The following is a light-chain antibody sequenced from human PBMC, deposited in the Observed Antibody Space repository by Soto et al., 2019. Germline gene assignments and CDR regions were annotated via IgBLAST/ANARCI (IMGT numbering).Light chain of an antibody. CDR3: AAWDDSLSDVI. Sequence: QSVLTQPPSASGTPGQRVTISCSGSSSNIGRNYVSWYQHLPGTAPKLLIYRNNQRPSGVPDRFSGSKSGTSASLAISGLRSEDEADYYCAAWDDSLSDVIFGGGTEVTVL. CDR1: SSNIGRNY. V-gene: IGLV1-47*01. J-gene: IGLJ2*01. CDR2: RNN.